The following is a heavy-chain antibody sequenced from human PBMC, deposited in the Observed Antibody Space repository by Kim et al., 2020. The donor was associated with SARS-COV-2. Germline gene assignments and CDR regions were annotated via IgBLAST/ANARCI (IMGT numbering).Heavy chain of an antibody. CDR2: INTNTGNP. Sequence: ASVKVSCKASGYTFTSYAMNWVRQAPGQGLEWMGWINTNTGNPTYAQGFTGRFVFSLDTSVSTAYLQISSLKAEDTAVYYCARLVVVPAETDYYGMDVWGQGTTVTVSS. CDR3: ARLVVVPAETDYYGMDV. J-gene: IGHJ6*02. D-gene: IGHD2-2*01. CDR1: GYTFTSYA. V-gene: IGHV7-4-1*02.